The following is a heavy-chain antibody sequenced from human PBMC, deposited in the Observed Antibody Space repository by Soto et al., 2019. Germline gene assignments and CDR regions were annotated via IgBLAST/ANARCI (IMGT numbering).Heavy chain of an antibody. J-gene: IGHJ4*02. Sequence: PGGSLRLACAVSGSRISKAWRGWVRQRQGKGLEWVGRIKSVSDGGKAEYTAPVKDRFTISRDDSKNTLYLQMNSLKAEDTAVYFCTSMRWNFWNTDWGQGTLFT. D-gene: IGHD3-3*01. CDR1: GSRISKAW. V-gene: IGHV3-15*01. CDR3: TSMRWNFWNTD. CDR2: IKSVSDGGKA.